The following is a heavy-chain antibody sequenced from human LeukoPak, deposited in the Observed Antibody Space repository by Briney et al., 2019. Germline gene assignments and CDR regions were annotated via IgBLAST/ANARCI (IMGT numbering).Heavy chain of an antibody. CDR1: GFTFNSYE. Sequence: GGSLRLSCAASGFTFNSYEINWVRQAPGKGLEWISYISRSGSTTNYADSVKGRFTISRDNAKNSLYLQMNSLRVEDTAMYFCATDRSQTLDSNGDYPDALNIWGQGTMVTVSS. D-gene: IGHD3-22*01. V-gene: IGHV3-48*03. CDR2: ISRSGSTT. CDR3: ATDRSQTLDSNGDYPDALNI. J-gene: IGHJ3*02.